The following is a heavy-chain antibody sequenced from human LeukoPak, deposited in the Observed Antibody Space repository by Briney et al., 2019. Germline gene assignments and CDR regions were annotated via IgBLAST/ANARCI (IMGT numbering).Heavy chain of an antibody. J-gene: IGHJ4*02. V-gene: IGHV3-21*04. D-gene: IGHD2-21*01. CDR1: GFSFSVYS. Sequence: TGGSLRLSCAASGFSFSVYSIDWVRQAPGKGLEWVSSISGSSRYIHHADSVKGRFTISRDNAKNALYLQMNSLRAEDTAVYYCARDVWNYFDYWGQGTLVTVSS. CDR3: ARDVWNYFDY. CDR2: ISGSSRYI.